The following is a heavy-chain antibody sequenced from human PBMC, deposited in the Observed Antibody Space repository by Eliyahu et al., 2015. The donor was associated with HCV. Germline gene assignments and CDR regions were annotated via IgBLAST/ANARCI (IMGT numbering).Heavy chain of an antibody. CDR1: GGSISSSNW. V-gene: IGHV4-4*02. CDR3: ARDPSGSYPLRGVYYGMDV. J-gene: IGHJ6*02. Sequence: QVQLQESGPGLVKPSGTLSLTCAVSGGSISSSNWWSWVRQPPGKGLEWIGEIYHSGSTNYNPSLKSRVTISVDKSKNQFSLKLSSVTAADTAVYYCARDPSGSYPLRGVYYGMDVWGQGTTVTVSS. CDR2: IYHSGST. D-gene: IGHD3-10*01.